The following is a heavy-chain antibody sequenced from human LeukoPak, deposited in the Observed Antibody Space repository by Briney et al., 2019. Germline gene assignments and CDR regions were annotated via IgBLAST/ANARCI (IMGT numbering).Heavy chain of an antibody. CDR2: ISGQHGKT. V-gene: IGHV1-18*01. J-gene: IGHJ4*02. CDR1: GYTFNTYG. CDR3: ARGGSGWFGALEFDY. D-gene: IGHD3-10*01. Sequence: GASVKVSCKASGYTFNTYGVIWVRQAPGKGFEWLGWISGQHGKTTHAQKFQDRVIMTTDTSTSTAYMELRSLTSDDTGVYFCARGGSGWFGALEFDYWGQGTLVTVSS.